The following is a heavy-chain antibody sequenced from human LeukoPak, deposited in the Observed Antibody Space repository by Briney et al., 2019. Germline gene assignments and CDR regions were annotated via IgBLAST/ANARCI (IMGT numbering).Heavy chain of an antibody. CDR1: GYTFTGYF. D-gene: IGHD4-17*01. V-gene: IGHV1-2*02. CDR3: ARDAPTVTAGL. Sequence: GASVKVSCKAPGYTFTGYFMHWVRQAPGQGLEWMGWINPNSGGTNYAQKFQGRVTMTRDTSISTAYMELSRLRSDDTAVYYCARDAPTVTAGLWGQGTLVTVSS. J-gene: IGHJ4*02. CDR2: INPNSGGT.